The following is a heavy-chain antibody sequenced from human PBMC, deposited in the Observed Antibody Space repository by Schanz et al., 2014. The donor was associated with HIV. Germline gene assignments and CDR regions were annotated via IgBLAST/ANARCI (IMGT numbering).Heavy chain of an antibody. D-gene: IGHD1-26*01. V-gene: IGHV3-23*01. CDR2: ISGGGRDK. J-gene: IGHJ4*02. CDR3: VKDFTASKGGFDY. Sequence: EVRLLESGGGLVQPGGSLRLSCAVSGFTFYNYAMNWVRQAPGKGLEYVATISGGGRDKYYADSVRGRVTISRDNPKTTLYLQIESLRVEDTAMYSCVKDFTASKGGFDYWGQGTLVIVSS. CDR1: GFTFYNYA.